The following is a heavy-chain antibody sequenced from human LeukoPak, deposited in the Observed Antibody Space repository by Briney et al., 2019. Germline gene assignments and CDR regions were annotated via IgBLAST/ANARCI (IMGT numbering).Heavy chain of an antibody. CDR1: GFTFSSYG. D-gene: IGHD3-10*01. CDR2: ISYDGSNK. CDR3: AKDLSRYDAGYYFDY. Sequence: GGSLRLSCAASGFTFSSYGMHWVRQAPGKGLEWVAVISYDGSNKYYADSVKGRFTISRDNSKNTLYLQMNSLRAEDTAVYYCAKDLSRYDAGYYFDYWGQGTLVTVSS. V-gene: IGHV3-30*18. J-gene: IGHJ4*02.